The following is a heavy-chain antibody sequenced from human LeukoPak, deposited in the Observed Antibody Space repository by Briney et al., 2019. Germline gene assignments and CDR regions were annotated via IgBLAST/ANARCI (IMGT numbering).Heavy chain of an antibody. V-gene: IGHV3-30*04. CDR2: ISYDGSNK. Sequence: PGRSLRLSCAASGFTFSSYAMHWVCQAPGKGLEWVAVISYDGSNKYYADSVKGRFTISRDNSKNTLYLQMNSLRAEGTAVYYCARSKFSGAYFDPWAREPWSSSPQ. CDR1: GFTFSSYA. CDR3: ARSKFSGAYFDP. D-gene: IGHD2-15*01. J-gene: IGHJ4*02.